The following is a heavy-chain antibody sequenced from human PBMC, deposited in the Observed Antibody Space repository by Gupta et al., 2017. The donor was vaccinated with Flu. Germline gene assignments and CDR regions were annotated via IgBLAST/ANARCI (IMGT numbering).Heavy chain of an antibody. CDR2: IWFDGSNK. CDR3: ARDRIVGATRGYYGMDV. J-gene: IGHJ6*02. CDR1: GFTFSRYG. D-gene: IGHD1-26*01. V-gene: IGHV3-33*01. Sequence: QVQLVESGGGVVQPGRSLRLSCAASGFTFSRYGIHWVRQAPGKGLEGVAVIWFDGSNKYYADSVKGRFTISRDNSKNTVYLQMNSLRAEDTAVYYCARDRIVGATRGYYGMDVWGQGTTVTVSS.